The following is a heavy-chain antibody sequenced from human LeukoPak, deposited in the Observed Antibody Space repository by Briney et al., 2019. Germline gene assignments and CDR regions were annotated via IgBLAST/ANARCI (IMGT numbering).Heavy chain of an antibody. D-gene: IGHD6-19*01. Sequence: PGRSLRLSCAASGFTFDVYAMHCGRQALALCLEWVSGISWNSGSIGYADSVKGRFTISRDNAKNSLYLQMNSLRAEDTAVYYCARTPYSSGYWGQGTLVTVSS. CDR3: ARTPYSSGY. CDR2: ISWNSGSI. J-gene: IGHJ4*02. CDR1: GFTFDVYA. V-gene: IGHV3-9*01.